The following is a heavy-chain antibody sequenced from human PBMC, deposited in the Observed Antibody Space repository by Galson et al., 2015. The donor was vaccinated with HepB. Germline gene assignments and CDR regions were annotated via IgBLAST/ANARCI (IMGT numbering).Heavy chain of an antibody. CDR1: GYIFTSYG. CDR2: ISAYTGNT. V-gene: IGHV1-18*04. CDR3: ARLLAAAGVYYFDY. J-gene: IGHJ4*02. Sequence: SVKVSCKASGYIFTSYGISWVRQAPGQGLEWMGWISAYTGNTNYAQNLQGRVTMTTDTSTSTAYMELRSLRSDDTAVYYCARLLAAAGVYYFDYWGQGTLVTVSS. D-gene: IGHD6-13*01.